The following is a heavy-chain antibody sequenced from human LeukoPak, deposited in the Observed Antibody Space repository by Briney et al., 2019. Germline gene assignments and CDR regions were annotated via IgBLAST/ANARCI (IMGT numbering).Heavy chain of an antibody. CDR3: ARGDANWFDP. D-gene: IGHD2-8*01. V-gene: IGHV4-30-2*01. Sequence: PSQTLSLTCAVSGGSLSSGGYSWSWIRQPPGKGLEWIGYIYHSGSTYYNPSLKSRVTISVDRSKNQFSLKLSSVTAADTAVYYCARGDANWFDPWGQGTLVTVSS. J-gene: IGHJ5*02. CDR2: IYHSGST. CDR1: GGSLSSGGYS.